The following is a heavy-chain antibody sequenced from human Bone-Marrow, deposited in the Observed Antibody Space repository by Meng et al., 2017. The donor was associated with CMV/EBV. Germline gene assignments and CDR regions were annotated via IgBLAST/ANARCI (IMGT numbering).Heavy chain of an antibody. J-gene: IGHJ6*02. CDR2: IIPIFATT. V-gene: IGHV1-69*05. D-gene: IGHD3-3*01. CDR1: GGTFSYWL. CDR3: ATYYDFWSGYFPYYYYGMDV. Sequence: SVKVSCKASGGTFSYWLITWVRQAPGQGLECMGGIIPIFATTNYAQRFQGRVTITTDESTSTAYMELSSLRSEDTAVYYCATYYDFWSGYFPYYYYGMDVWGQGTTVTVSS.